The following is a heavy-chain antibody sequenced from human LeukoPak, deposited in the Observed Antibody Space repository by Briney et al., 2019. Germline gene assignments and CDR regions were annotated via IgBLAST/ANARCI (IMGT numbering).Heavy chain of an antibody. CDR2: VSPSHTTR. J-gene: IGHJ3*02. CDR1: GYAFRQYS. Sequence: ASVKVSCKASGYAFRQYSISWVRQAPGKGLEWMGWVSPSHTTRVYAQQFQGRVTMTADTNTNTVSMELRSLRSDDTAVYFCARDYILPLETDNGDGFAIWGQGTVVSVSS. D-gene: IGHD3-3*02. CDR3: ARDYILPLETDNGDGFAI. V-gene: IGHV1-18*01.